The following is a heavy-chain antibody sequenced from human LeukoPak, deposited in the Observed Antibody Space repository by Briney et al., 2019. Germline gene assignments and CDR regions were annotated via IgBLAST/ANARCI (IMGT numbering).Heavy chain of an antibody. CDR2: IKTDGSEK. D-gene: IGHD6-19*01. CDR1: GFTFSNYW. V-gene: IGHV3-7*01. Sequence: GGSLRLSCEGSGFTFSNYWMGWVRQAPGKGLQWVANIKTDGSEKYYVDSVKGRFTISRDNAKNSLYLQMNSLRAEDTAVYYCAKGKAVAGTSPYYFDYWGQGTLVTVSS. CDR3: AKGKAVAGTSPYYFDY. J-gene: IGHJ4*02.